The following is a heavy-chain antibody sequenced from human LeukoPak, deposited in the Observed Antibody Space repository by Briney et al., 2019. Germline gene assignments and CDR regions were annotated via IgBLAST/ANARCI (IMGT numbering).Heavy chain of an antibody. D-gene: IGHD3-22*01. V-gene: IGHV1-69*13. CDR2: IIPIFATA. CDR1: GGTFSSYA. Sequence: SVKVSCKASGGTFSSYAISWVRQAPGQGLEWMGGIIPIFATANYAQKFQGRVTITADGSTSTAYMELSSLRSEDTAVYYCARGPITTRSHFDYWGQGTLVTVSS. CDR3: ARGPITTRSHFDY. J-gene: IGHJ4*02.